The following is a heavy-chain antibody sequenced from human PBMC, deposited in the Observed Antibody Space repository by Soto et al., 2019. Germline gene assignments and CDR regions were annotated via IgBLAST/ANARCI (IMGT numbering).Heavy chain of an antibody. CDR2: ISYDGSNK. CDR3: ARDRLRYNWNDFPYYYYGMDV. Sequence: QVQLVESGGGVVQPGRSLRLSCAASGFTFSSYAMHWVRQAPGKGLEWVAVISYDGSNKYYADSVKGRFTISRDNSKNTLYLEMTRLRAAATAVYYCARDRLRYNWNDFPYYYYGMDVWGQGTTVTVSS. CDR1: GFTFSSYA. V-gene: IGHV3-30-3*01. J-gene: IGHJ6*02. D-gene: IGHD1-1*01.